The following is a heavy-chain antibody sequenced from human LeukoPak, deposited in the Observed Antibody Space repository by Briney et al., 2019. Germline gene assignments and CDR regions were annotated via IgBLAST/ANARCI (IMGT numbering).Heavy chain of an antibody. CDR3: ARDLWGSGEGDGFDM. CDR1: GGSISSSNF. CDR2: IYHSGST. D-gene: IGHD1-26*01. Sequence: PSGTLSLTCAVSGGSISSSNFWSWVRQPPGKGLEWIGEIYHSGSTNYNPSLKSRVTISVDKSKNQFSLKLNSVTAADTAVYYCARDLWGSGEGDGFDMWGQGTMVTVSS. V-gene: IGHV4-4*02. J-gene: IGHJ3*02.